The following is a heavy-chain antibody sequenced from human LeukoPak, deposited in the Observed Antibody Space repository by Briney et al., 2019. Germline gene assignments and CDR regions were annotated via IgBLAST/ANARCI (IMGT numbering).Heavy chain of an antibody. D-gene: IGHD2-21*02. CDR1: AFTFSGCA. J-gene: IGHJ4*02. V-gene: IGHV3-30*09. CDR2: ISSDGTNK. CDR3: AREVGTFFDD. Sequence: GGSLRLSCAASAFTFSGCAMHWVRQAPGNGLEWVAVISSDGTNKDYADSVKGRFAISRDNSKNTLYLQMNSLRAEDTAVYYCAREVGTFFDDWGQGTLVTVSS.